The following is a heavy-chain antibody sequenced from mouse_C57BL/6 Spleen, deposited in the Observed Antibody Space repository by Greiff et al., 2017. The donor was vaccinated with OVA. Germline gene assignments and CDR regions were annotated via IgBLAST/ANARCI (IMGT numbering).Heavy chain of an antibody. CDR3: ARGVVAKDWYSDV. Sequence: QVQLQQPGAELVRPGSSVKLSCKASGYTFTSYWMHWVKQRPIQGLEWIGNIDPSDSETHYNQKFKDKATLTVDKSSSTAYMQLSSLTSEDSAVYYCARGVVAKDWYSDVWGTGTTVTVSS. D-gene: IGHD1-1*01. V-gene: IGHV1-52*01. CDR2: IDPSDSET. CDR1: GYTFTSYW. J-gene: IGHJ1*03.